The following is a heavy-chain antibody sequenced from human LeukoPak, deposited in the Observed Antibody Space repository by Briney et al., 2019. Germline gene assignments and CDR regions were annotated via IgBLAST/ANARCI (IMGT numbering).Heavy chain of an antibody. D-gene: IGHD2-8*01. J-gene: IGHJ6*03. V-gene: IGHV3-23*01. CDR1: GDTFKTGA. Sequence: GGSLRLSCAASGDTFKTGAMTWGRQAPGKGLEWVSAISGSGGGTYYADSVKGRFTISRDNSQNTLYLQMSSLRAEDTAVYYCAKGGTGLMYYYSMDVWGKGTTVTVSS. CDR2: ISGSGGGT. CDR3: AKGGTGLMYYYSMDV.